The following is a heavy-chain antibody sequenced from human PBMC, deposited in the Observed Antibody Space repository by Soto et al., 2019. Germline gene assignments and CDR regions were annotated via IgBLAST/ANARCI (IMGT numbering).Heavy chain of an antibody. CDR1: GGTFSSYA. Sequence: ASVKVSCKASGGTFSSYAISWVRQAPGQGLEWMGGIIPIFGTANYAQKFQGRVTITADESTSTAYMELSSLRSEDTAVYYCARSDSSGYYPVSHNWFDPWGQGTLVTVSS. J-gene: IGHJ5*02. D-gene: IGHD3-22*01. V-gene: IGHV1-69*13. CDR2: IIPIFGTA. CDR3: ARSDSSGYYPVSHNWFDP.